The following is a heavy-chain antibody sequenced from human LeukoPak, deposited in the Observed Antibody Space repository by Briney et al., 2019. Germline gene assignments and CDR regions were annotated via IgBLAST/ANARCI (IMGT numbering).Heavy chain of an antibody. V-gene: IGHV3-33*01. Sequence: GGSLRLSCAASDFTFSSYGMHWVRQAPGKGLEWVAVIWYDGSNKYYADSVKGRFTISRDNSKNTLYLQMNSLRAEDTAVYYCARGGRTYYYGSGSYYLDYYYYGMDVWGQGTTVTVSS. CDR3: ARGGRTYYYGSGSYYLDYYYYGMDV. J-gene: IGHJ6*02. CDR2: IWYDGSNK. D-gene: IGHD3-10*01. CDR1: DFTFSSYG.